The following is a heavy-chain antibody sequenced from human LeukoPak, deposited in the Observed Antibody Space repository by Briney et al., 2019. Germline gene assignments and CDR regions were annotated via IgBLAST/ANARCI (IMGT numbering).Heavy chain of an antibody. D-gene: IGHD3-22*01. CDR3: ARYGEVVAGIDY. CDR1: GFTFSSYA. J-gene: IGHJ4*02. CDR2: IYYSGST. V-gene: IGHV4-39*01. Sequence: GSLRLSCAASGFTFSSYAMSWIRQPPGKGLEWIGSIYYSGSTYYNPSLKSRVTISVDTSKNQFSLKLSSVTAADTAVYYCARYGEVVAGIDYWGQGTLVTVSS.